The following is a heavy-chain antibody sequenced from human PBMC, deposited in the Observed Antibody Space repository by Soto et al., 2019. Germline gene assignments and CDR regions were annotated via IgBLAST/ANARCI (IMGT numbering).Heavy chain of an antibody. CDR1: GFTFSSYA. J-gene: IGHJ4*02. CDR2: ISGSGGST. D-gene: IGHD1-26*01. Sequence: GGSLRLSCAASGFTFSSYAMSWVRQAPGKGLEWVSAISGSGGSTYYADSVKGRFTISRDNSKNTLYLQMNSLRAEDTAVYYCANIQTWDPEGEWGQGTLVTVSS. CDR3: ANIQTWDPEGE. V-gene: IGHV3-23*01.